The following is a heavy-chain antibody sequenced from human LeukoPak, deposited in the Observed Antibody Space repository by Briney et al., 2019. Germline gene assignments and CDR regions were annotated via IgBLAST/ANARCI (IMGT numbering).Heavy chain of an antibody. V-gene: IGHV3-21*01. CDR1: GFTFSSYS. CDR2: ISVRSNYR. D-gene: IGHD3-22*01. J-gene: IGHJ4*02. Sequence: GGSLRLSCAASGFTFSSYSMNWVRQAPGKGLEWFSSISVRSNYRYYADSVRGRFTISRDDARDSLFLQMNSLRAEDTAVYFCVRLRRNNDRSGYYYYYDYWGQGTLVTVSS. CDR3: VRLRRNNDRSGYYYYYDY.